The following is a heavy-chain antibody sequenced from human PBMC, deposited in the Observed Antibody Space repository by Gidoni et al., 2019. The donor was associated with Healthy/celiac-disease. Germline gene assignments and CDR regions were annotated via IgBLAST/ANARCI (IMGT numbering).Heavy chain of an antibody. D-gene: IGHD2-8*01. V-gene: IGHV4-39*01. CDR2: IYYSGST. CDR1: GGSISRSSYY. CDR3: ARQRYCTNGVCYYNWFYP. J-gene: IGHJ5*02. Sequence: QLQLQESGTGLVKPSATLALSCTVSGGSISRSSYYWGWIRQPPGKGREWIGSIYYSGSTYYNPSLTSRVTIPVDTSKNQFSLKLSSVTAADTAVYSCARQRYCTNGVCYYNWFYPWGQGTLVTVSS.